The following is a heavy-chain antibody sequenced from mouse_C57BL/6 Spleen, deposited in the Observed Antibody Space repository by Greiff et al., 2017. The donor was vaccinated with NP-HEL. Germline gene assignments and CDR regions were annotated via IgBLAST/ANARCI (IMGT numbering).Heavy chain of an antibody. J-gene: IGHJ2*01. Sequence: EVQVVESGGGLVQPGGSMKLSCVASGFTFSNYWMNWVRQSPEKGLEWVAQIRLKSDNYATHYAESVKGRFTISRDDSKSSVYLQMNNLRAEDTGIYYCITGPYFDYWGQGTTLTVSS. CDR3: ITGPYFDY. V-gene: IGHV6-3*01. D-gene: IGHD4-1*01. CDR2: IRLKSDNYAT. CDR1: GFTFSNYW.